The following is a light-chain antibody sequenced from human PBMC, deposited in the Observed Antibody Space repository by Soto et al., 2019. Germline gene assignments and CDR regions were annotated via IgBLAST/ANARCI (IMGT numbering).Light chain of an antibody. CDR1: QGISSY. Sequence: AIRMTQSPSSLSASTGDRVTITCQASQGISSYLAWYQQKPGKAPKLLIYAASTLQSGVPSRFSGSGSGTDFTLTISCLQSEDFATYYCQQYYSYLGTFGQGTKLEIK. CDR3: QQYYSYLGT. V-gene: IGKV1-8*01. CDR2: AAS. J-gene: IGKJ2*01.